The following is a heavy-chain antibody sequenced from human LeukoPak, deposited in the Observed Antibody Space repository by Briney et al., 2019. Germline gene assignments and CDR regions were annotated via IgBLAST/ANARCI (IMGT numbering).Heavy chain of an antibody. CDR2: ISPHSGGT. D-gene: IGHD3-16*02. CDR1: GYTFTGYY. CDR3: ARSRELSLHAYNWFDP. V-gene: IGHV1-2*06. J-gene: IGHJ5*02. Sequence: ASVNVSCKASGYTFTGYYIYWVRQAPGQRLEWMGQISPHSGGTNYAQKFQGRVTITADESTSTAYMELSSLRSEDTAVYYCARSRELSLHAYNWFDPWGQGTLVTVSS.